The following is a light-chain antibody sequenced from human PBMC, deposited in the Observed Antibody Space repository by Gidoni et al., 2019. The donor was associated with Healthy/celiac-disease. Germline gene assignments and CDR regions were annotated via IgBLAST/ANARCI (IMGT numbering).Light chain of an antibody. CDR2: GAS. Sequence: EIVLTQSPGTLSLSPWERATLSCRASQSVSSSYLACYQQKPGQAPRLLIYGASSRATGIPDRFSGSGSGTDFTLTISRLEPEDFAVYYCQQYGSSPNTFGQGTKLEIK. CDR1: QSVSSSY. V-gene: IGKV3-20*01. J-gene: IGKJ2*01. CDR3: QQYGSSPNT.